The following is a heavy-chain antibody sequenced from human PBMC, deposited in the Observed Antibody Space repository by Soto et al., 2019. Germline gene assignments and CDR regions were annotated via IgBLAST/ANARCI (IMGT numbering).Heavy chain of an antibody. CDR2: IYTSGST. J-gene: IGHJ5*02. CDR3: AREGRAVLLWFGEFGWFDP. CDR1: GGSISSYY. D-gene: IGHD3-10*01. V-gene: IGHV4-4*07. Sequence: QVQLQESGPGLVKPSETLSLTCTVSGGSISSYYWSWIRQPAGKGLEWIGRIYTSGSTNYNPSLKSRVTMSVDTPKNQFSLKLSSVTAADTAVYYCAREGRAVLLWFGEFGWFDPWGQGTLVTVSS.